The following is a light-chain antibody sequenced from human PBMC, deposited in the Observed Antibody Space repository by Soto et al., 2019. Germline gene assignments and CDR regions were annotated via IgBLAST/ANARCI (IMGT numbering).Light chain of an antibody. CDR2: DAS. CDR1: QSVSSY. Sequence: EIVLTKSPGTLSLSPGERATLSCRASQSVSSYLAWYQQKPGQAPRLLSFDASTRATGIPARFSGSGSGTDFTLTISSLEPEDVEVYYCQQRGNWPPTFGGGNKGELK. CDR3: QQRGNWPPT. J-gene: IGKJ4*02. V-gene: IGKV3-11*01.